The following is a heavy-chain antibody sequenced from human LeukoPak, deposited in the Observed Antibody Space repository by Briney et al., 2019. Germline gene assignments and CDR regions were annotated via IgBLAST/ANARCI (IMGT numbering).Heavy chain of an antibody. V-gene: IGHV3-21*01. J-gene: IGHJ4*02. CDR1: EFTFSSYS. Sequence: GGSLRLSCAASEFTFSSYSMNWVRQAPGKGLEWVSSISSSSSYIYYADSVKGRFTISRDNAKNSLYLQMNSLRAEDTAVYYCARGPMDYGDSWGQGTLVTVSS. CDR2: ISSSSSYI. D-gene: IGHD2-8*01. CDR3: ARGPMDYGDS.